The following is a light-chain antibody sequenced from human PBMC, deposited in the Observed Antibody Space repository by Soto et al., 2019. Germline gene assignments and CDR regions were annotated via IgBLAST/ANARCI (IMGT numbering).Light chain of an antibody. Sequence: EIVMTQSPATLSVSPGEGATLSCRASQSVSSKLAWYQQKPGQAPRLLIYGASTRATGIPARFSGSGSGTEFTLIISSLQPEDSAVYYCQQYNSWLWTFGQGTKVEIK. V-gene: IGKV3-15*01. J-gene: IGKJ1*01. CDR2: GAS. CDR3: QQYNSWLWT. CDR1: QSVSSK.